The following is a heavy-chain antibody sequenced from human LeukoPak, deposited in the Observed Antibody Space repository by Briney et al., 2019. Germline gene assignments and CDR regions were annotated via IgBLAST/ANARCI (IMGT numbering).Heavy chain of an antibody. Sequence: SETLSLTCAVSGYSISSGYYWGWIRQPPGKGLEWIGSIYHSGSTYYNPSLKGRVTISVDTSKNQFSLKLSSVTAADTAVYYCAREERWLQKRGPYDAFDIWGQGTMVTVSS. CDR1: GYSISSGYY. V-gene: IGHV4-38-2*02. J-gene: IGHJ3*02. CDR2: IYHSGST. D-gene: IGHD5-24*01. CDR3: AREERWLQKRGPYDAFDI.